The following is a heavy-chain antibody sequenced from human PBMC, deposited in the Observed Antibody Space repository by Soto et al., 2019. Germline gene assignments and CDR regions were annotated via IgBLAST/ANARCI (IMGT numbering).Heavy chain of an antibody. V-gene: IGHV3-49*04. Sequence: WSLSLSCTASGFTFGDYAMSWVRQAPGKGLEWVGFIRNKVYGGTTEYAASVEGRFTISRDDSKSIAYLQMNSLKTEDTAVYYCTRDPSMAETKCYYSGMDVWGQGTTVTVYS. D-gene: IGHD6-19*01. CDR1: GFTFGDYA. CDR2: IRNKVYGGTT. CDR3: TRDPSMAETKCYYSGMDV. J-gene: IGHJ6*02.